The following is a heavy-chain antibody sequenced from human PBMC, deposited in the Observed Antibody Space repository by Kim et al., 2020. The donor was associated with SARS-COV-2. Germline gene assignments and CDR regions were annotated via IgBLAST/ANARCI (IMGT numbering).Heavy chain of an antibody. V-gene: IGHV4-34*01. Sequence: LESRVTISVDPCKNQFSLKLSSVTAAETAVYYCARALYPYSRSPLYCFDYWGQGTLVTVSS. CDR3: ARALYPYSRSPLYCFDY. J-gene: IGHJ4*02. D-gene: IGHD6-6*01.